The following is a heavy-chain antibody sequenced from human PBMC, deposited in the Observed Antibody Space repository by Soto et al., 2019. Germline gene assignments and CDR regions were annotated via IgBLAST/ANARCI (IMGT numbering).Heavy chain of an antibody. J-gene: IGHJ4*02. CDR2: IYWNDNN. D-gene: IGHD6-19*01. Sequence: QITLKESGPPLVKPTQTLTLTCTFSGFSLSSPAVGVNWIRQPPGKAVEWLALIYWNDNNQYSPSLRSRLTITKDTSKNLVVLTMTNVDPADTATYYCAHGSGWLSDYWGQGTLVTVSS. V-gene: IGHV2-5*01. CDR1: GFSLSSPAVG. CDR3: AHGSGWLSDY.